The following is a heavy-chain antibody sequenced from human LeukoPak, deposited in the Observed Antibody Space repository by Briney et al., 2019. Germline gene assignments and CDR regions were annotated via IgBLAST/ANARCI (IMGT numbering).Heavy chain of an antibody. CDR3: ARGSRSWYQYFQH. CDR2: IYYSGIT. J-gene: IGHJ1*01. Sequence: SQTLSLTCTVSGGSISSGDYYWSWIRQPPGKGLEWIGYIYYSGITYYNPSLKSRVTISVDTSKNQFSLKLSSVTAADTAVYYCARGSRSWYQYFQHWGQGTPVTVSS. CDR1: GGSISSGDYY. D-gene: IGHD6-13*01. V-gene: IGHV4-30-4*01.